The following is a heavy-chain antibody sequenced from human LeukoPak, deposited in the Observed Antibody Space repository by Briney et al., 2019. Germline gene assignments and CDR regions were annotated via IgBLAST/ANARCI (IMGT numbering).Heavy chain of an antibody. CDR2: INDSGGNT. J-gene: IGHJ4*02. D-gene: IGHD1-1*01. V-gene: IGHV3-23*01. Sequence: GGSLRLSCAASGFTFSSYAMSWVRQAPGKGLEWVSLINDSGGNTYYADSVKGRFTISRDNAKNSLYLQMNSLRAEDTAVYYCARELRWNDVPVPFDYWGQGTLVTVSS. CDR3: ARELRWNDVPVPFDY. CDR1: GFTFSSYA.